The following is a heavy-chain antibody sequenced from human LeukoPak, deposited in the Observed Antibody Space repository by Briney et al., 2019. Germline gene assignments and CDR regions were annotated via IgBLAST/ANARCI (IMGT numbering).Heavy chain of an antibody. V-gene: IGHV4-4*07. CDR1: GGPITTYY. Sequence: SETLSLTCTVSGGPITTYYLSWIRQSAGMGLEWIGRISGSGVITYNPSLKSRVILSLDTSNNHFSLKLISVTAADTAVYYCAREKYYALDPWGQGTLVTVSS. D-gene: IGHD1-26*01. CDR2: ISGSGVI. CDR3: AREKYYALDP. J-gene: IGHJ5*02.